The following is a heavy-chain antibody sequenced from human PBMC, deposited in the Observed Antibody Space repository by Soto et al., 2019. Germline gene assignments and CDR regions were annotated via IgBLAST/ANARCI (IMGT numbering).Heavy chain of an antibody. J-gene: IGHJ6*03. CDR3: ARHVKTEYYDFWSGTYYYMDV. Sequence: SETLSLTSTVSGGSISSYDWSWIRQPPGKGLEWIGYIYYSGSTNYNPSLKSRVTISVDTSKNQFSLKLSSVTAADTAVYYCARHVKTEYYDFWSGTYYYMDVWGKGTTVTVSS. CDR2: IYYSGST. D-gene: IGHD3-3*01. CDR1: GGSISSYD. V-gene: IGHV4-59*08.